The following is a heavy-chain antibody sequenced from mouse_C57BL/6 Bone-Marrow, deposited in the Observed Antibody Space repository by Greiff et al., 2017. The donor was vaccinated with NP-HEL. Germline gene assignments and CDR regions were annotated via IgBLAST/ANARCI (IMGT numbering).Heavy chain of an antibody. J-gene: IGHJ3*01. CDR3: ARVVGYSAWLAY. CDR2: IHPNSGST. V-gene: IGHV1-64*01. Sequence: QVQLQQPGAELVKPGASVKLSCKASGYTFTSYGMHWVQQRPGQGLEWIGMIHPNSGSTNYNAKFKSKATLTVDNSSSTAYMKLSSLTYEDSAVYYCARVVGYSAWLAYWGQGTLVTVSA. D-gene: IGHD2-3*01. CDR1: GYTFTSYG.